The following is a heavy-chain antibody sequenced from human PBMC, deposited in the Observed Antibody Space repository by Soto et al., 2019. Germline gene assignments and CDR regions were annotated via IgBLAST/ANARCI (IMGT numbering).Heavy chain of an antibody. CDR2: NYYSGIT. V-gene: IGHV4-31*03. CDR1: GGSISSGGYY. Sequence: QVQLQESGPGLVKPSQTLSLTCTVSGGSISSGGYYWTWIRQHPGKGLGWIGYNYYSGITYYNPSLESRVTMSLDTSKNQFSLKLSSVTAADTAVYYCARGSSIAGLYYGMDVWGQGTTVTVSS. J-gene: IGHJ6*02. D-gene: IGHD6-6*01. CDR3: ARGSSIAGLYYGMDV.